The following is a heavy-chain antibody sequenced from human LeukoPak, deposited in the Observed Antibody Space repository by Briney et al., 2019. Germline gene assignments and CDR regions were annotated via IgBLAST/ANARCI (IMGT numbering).Heavy chain of an antibody. J-gene: IGHJ6*03. D-gene: IGHD2-2*01. Sequence: RASVKVSCKASGGTFSSYAISWVRQAPGQGLEWMGGIIPIFGTANYAQKFQGRVTITADKSTSTAYMELSSLRSEDTAVYYSARGRKKVVPAAMYYYYMDVWGKGTTVTVSS. CDR3: ARGRKKVVPAAMYYYYMDV. V-gene: IGHV1-69*06. CDR2: IIPIFGTA. CDR1: GGTFSSYA.